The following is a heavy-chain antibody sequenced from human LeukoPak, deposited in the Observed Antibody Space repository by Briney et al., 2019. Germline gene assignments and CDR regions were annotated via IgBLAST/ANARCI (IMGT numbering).Heavy chain of an antibody. J-gene: IGHJ3*02. D-gene: IGHD3-22*01. Sequence: SVKVSCKASGGTFSSYAISWVRQAPGQGLEWMGGIIPIFGTANYAQKFQGRVTITRDTSASTAYMELSSLRSEDTAVYYCASPDSSDPYAFDIWGQGTMVTVSS. CDR1: GGTFSSYA. CDR3: ASPDSSDPYAFDI. V-gene: IGHV1-69*05. CDR2: IIPIFGTA.